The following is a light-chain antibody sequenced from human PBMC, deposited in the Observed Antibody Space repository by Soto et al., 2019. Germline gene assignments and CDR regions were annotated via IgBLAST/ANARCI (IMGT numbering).Light chain of an antibody. V-gene: IGKV3-15*01. J-gene: IGKJ1*01. Sequence: EIVMTQSPATLSVSPGERATLSCRASQSVGSSLAWYQQKPGQAPRLLIYGASTRATGIPARFSGSGSGTDFTLTISSLQSEDFAVYYCQQYNNWPRPFGQGTKVEI. CDR2: GAS. CDR1: QSVGSS. CDR3: QQYNNWPRP.